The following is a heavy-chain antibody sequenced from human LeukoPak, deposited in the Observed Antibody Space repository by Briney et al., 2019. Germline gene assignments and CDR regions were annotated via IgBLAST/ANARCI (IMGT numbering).Heavy chain of an antibody. V-gene: IGHV4-61*01. CDR2: IYYSGST. Sequence: SETLSLTCTVSGGSVNSGSYYWSWIRQPPGKGLEWIGYIYYSGSTNYNPSLKSRVTISVDTSKNQFSLKLSSVTAADTAVYYCASSPRSSGWESGAFDIWGQGTMVTVSS. CDR1: GGSVNSGSYY. J-gene: IGHJ3*02. D-gene: IGHD6-19*01. CDR3: ASSPRSSGWESGAFDI.